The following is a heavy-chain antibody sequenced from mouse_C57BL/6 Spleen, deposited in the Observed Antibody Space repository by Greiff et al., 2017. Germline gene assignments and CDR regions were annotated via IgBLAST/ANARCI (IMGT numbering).Heavy chain of an antibody. D-gene: IGHD2-2*01. CDR3: AREEDGNDEGAMDY. V-gene: IGHV1-81*01. J-gene: IGHJ4*01. Sequence: VQLQQSGAELARPGASVKLSCKASGYTFTSYGISWVKQRTGQGLEWIGEIYPRSGNTYYNEKFKGKATLTADKSSSTAYMELRSLTSEDSAVYFCAREEDGNDEGAMDYWGQGTSVTVSS. CDR1: GYTFTSYG. CDR2: IYPRSGNT.